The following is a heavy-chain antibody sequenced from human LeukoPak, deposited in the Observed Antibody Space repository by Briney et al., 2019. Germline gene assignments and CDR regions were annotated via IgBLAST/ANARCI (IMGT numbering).Heavy chain of an antibody. J-gene: IGHJ4*02. CDR3: TTDLDSSGYDFFFDY. CDR2: IKSKTDGGTT. D-gene: IGHD5-12*01. CDR1: GFTFSNAW. V-gene: IGHV3-15*01. Sequence: GGSLRLSCAASGFTFSNAWMSWVRQAPGKGLEWVGRIKSKTDGGTTDYAAPVKGRFTISRDDSKNTLYLQMNCLKTEDTAVYYCTTDLDSSGYDFFFDYWGQGTLVTVSS.